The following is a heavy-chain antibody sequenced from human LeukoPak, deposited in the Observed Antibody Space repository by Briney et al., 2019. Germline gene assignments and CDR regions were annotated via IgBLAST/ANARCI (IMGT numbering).Heavy chain of an antibody. CDR1: GFTFDDYG. D-gene: IGHD5-24*01. Sequence: GGSLRLSCAASGFTFDDYGMSWVRQAPGKGLEWVSGINWNGGSTGYADSVKGRFTISRDNSRNTVSLQMNYLRAEDTAIYYCAKDDAWLQYENWGQGILVTVSS. V-gene: IGHV3-20*04. J-gene: IGHJ4*02. CDR2: INWNGGST. CDR3: AKDDAWLQYEN.